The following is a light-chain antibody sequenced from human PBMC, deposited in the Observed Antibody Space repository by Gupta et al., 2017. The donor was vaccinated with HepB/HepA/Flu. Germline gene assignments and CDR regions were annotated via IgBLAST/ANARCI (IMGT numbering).Light chain of an antibody. CDR2: EVR. CDR1: SGIIGSNY. Sequence: LTSSCARSSGIIGSNYVQWYQQRPGNAPTTVIYEVRQRPSGVPDRFSGSVYSYTNSVSLASSGLTAEDDSYCTCQSYANPFYVFGTGTRVTVL. J-gene: IGLJ1*01. CDR3: QSYANPFYV. V-gene: IGLV6-57*03.